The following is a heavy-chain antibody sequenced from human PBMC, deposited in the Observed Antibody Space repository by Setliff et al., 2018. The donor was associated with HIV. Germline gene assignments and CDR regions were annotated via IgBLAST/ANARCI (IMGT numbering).Heavy chain of an antibody. D-gene: IGHD4-17*01. J-gene: IGHJ4*02. CDR1: GGSISSYY. CDR3: ARYDYGDFDY. V-gene: IGHV4-59*12. Sequence: PSETLSLTCTVSGGSISSYYWSWIRQSPGKGLEWLGYICYSGSTDYNPSLKSRVTISVDTSKNQFSLNLSSVTAADTAVYYCARYDYGDFDYWGQGTPVTVSS. CDR2: ICYSGST.